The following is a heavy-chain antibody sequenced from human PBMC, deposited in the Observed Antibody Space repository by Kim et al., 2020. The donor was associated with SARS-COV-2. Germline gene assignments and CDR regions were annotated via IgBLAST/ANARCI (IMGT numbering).Heavy chain of an antibody. V-gene: IGHV1-3*01. CDR2: GNT. Sequence: GNTKYSQKFQGRVTISRDTSASTAYMELSSLRSEDTAVYYCATRLNGMDVWGQGTMVTVS. CDR3: ATRLNGMDV. J-gene: IGHJ6*02.